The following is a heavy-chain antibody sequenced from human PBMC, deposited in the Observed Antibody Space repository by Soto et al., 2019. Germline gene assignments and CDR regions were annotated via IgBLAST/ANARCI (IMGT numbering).Heavy chain of an antibody. J-gene: IGHJ6*02. Sequence: EAQLLESGGGLVQPGESLTLSCVASHFAFNIDAMTWVRQAPGKGLEWVSSMSGSGSSIYYADSVKGRFTITRDKSKKTLYLQMNSLRADDTAVYWCAIDNWNGAYYGLDVWGQGTTGTVS. V-gene: IGHV3-23*01. CDR2: MSGSGSSI. D-gene: IGHD1-20*01. CDR3: AIDNWNGAYYGLDV. CDR1: HFAFNIDA.